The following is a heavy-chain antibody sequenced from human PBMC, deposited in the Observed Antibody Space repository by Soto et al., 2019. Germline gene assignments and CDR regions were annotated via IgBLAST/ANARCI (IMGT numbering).Heavy chain of an antibody. Sequence: QVQLQESGPGLVEPSETLSLTCTVSGGSINSHFWSWIRQPPGKGMEWIGFIYDSGSTSYNPALKSRVTISIDTSKNQFSLNLSSVTAADTAVYYCARVSGNTYGQGMGDLDYWGQGTLVTVSS. D-gene: IGHD1-7*01. V-gene: IGHV4-59*11. J-gene: IGHJ4*02. CDR2: IYDSGST. CDR3: ARVSGNTYGQGMGDLDY. CDR1: GGSINSHF.